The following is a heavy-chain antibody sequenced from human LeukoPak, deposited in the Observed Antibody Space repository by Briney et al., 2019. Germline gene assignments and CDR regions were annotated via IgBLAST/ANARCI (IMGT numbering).Heavy chain of an antibody. Sequence: PSETLSLTCTVSGGSISSSSYYWGWIRQPPGKGLEWIGRIYYSGSTYYNPSLTSGVTISVDTSKNQFSLKLSSVTAADTAVYYCAREAYYYGSGTTNWFDPWGQGTLVTVSS. D-gene: IGHD3-10*01. CDR3: AREAYYYGSGTTNWFDP. V-gene: IGHV4-39*07. CDR1: GGSISSSSYY. J-gene: IGHJ5*02. CDR2: IYYSGST.